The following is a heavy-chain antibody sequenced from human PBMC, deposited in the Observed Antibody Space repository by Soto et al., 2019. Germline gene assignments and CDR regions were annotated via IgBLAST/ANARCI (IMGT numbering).Heavy chain of an antibody. V-gene: IGHV4-59*01. CDR1: GGSISSYY. J-gene: IGHJ6*02. CDR2: IYYSGST. Sequence: PSETLSLTCTVSGGSISSYYWSWIRQPPGKGLEWIGYIYYSGSTNYNPSLKSRVTISVDTSKNQFSLKLSSVTAADTAVYYCARMGVVVVADYYYGMDVWGQGTTVTVSS. D-gene: IGHD2-15*01. CDR3: ARMGVVVVADYYYGMDV.